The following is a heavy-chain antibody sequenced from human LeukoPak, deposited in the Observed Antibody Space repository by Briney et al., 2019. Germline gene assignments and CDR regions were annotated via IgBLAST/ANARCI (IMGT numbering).Heavy chain of an antibody. CDR1: GGTFSCYA. D-gene: IGHD2-2*01. V-gene: IGHV1-69*05. Sequence: ASVKVSCKASGGTFSCYAISWVRQAPGQGLEWMGGIIPIFGTANYAQKFQGRVTITTDESTSTAYMELSSLRSEDTAVYYCARVTPCSSTSCYYSPFHMDVWGKGTTVTVSS. J-gene: IGHJ6*03. CDR2: IIPIFGTA. CDR3: ARVTPCSSTSCYYSPFHMDV.